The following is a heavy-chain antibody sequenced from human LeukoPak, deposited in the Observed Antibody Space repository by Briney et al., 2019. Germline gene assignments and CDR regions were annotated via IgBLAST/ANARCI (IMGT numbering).Heavy chain of an antibody. CDR1: GLTFSIYT. D-gene: IGHD7-27*01. Sequence: GGSLRLSCVASGLTFSIYTMSWVRQAPGRGLEWVSSITSSSSSMYSADSVKGRLTISRDNAKNSLYLQMNSLRAEDTAVYYCARDLAWGGYWGQGTLVTVSS. CDR2: ITSSSSSM. V-gene: IGHV3-21*01. CDR3: ARDLAWGGY. J-gene: IGHJ4*02.